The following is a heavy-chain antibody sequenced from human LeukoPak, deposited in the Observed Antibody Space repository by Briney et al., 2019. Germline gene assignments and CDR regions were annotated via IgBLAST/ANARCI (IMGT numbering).Heavy chain of an antibody. J-gene: IGHJ4*02. CDR2: IYSSGSA. Sequence: SETLSLTCTVSGGSISPYYWSWIRQPPGKGLEWIGYIYSSGSANYNPSLKSRVTISVDTSKNQFSLKLSSVTAADTAVYYCARMGGNSGYATHWGQGTLVTVSS. CDR1: GGSISPYY. D-gene: IGHD5-12*01. V-gene: IGHV4-59*08. CDR3: ARMGGNSGYATH.